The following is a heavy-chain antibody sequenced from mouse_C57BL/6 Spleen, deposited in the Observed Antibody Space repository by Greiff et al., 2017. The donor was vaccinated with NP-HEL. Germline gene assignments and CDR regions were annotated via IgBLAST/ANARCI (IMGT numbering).Heavy chain of an antibody. CDR1: GYTFTSYW. Sequence: VKQSCKASGYTFTSYWMHWVKQRPGRGLEWIGRIDPNSGGTKYNEKFKSKATLTVDKPSSTAYMQLSSLTSEDSAVYYCATANWGYYAMDYWGQGTSVTVSS. D-gene: IGHD4-1*01. CDR2: IDPNSGGT. CDR3: ATANWGYYAMDY. V-gene: IGHV1-72*01. J-gene: IGHJ4*01.